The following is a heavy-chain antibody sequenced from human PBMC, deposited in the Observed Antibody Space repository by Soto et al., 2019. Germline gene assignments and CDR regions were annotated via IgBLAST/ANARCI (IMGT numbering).Heavy chain of an antibody. Sequence: ASVKVSCKASGYTFTGYYMHWVRQAPGQGLEWMGWINPNSGGTNYAQKFQGRVTMTRDTSISTAYMELSRLRSDDTAVYYCARQWPANDAFDIWGQGTMVTVSS. CDR1: GYTFTGYY. J-gene: IGHJ3*02. CDR2: INPNSGGT. CDR3: ARQWPANDAFDI. D-gene: IGHD6-19*01. V-gene: IGHV1-2*02.